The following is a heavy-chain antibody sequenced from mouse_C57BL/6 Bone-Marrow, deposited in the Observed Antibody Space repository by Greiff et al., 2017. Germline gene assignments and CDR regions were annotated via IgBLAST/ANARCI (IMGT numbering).Heavy chain of an antibody. CDR1: GYTFTSYW. V-gene: IGHV1-59*01. D-gene: IGHD1-1*01. CDR2: IDPSDSYT. CDR3: ARGGFRDYGSRFAY. J-gene: IGHJ3*01. Sequence: QVQLQQPGAELVRPGTSVKLSCKASGYTFTSYWMHWVKQRPGQGLEWIGVIDPSDSYTNYNQKFKGKATLTVDTSSSTAYMQLSSLTSEDSAVYYCARGGFRDYGSRFAYGGQGTLVTVSA.